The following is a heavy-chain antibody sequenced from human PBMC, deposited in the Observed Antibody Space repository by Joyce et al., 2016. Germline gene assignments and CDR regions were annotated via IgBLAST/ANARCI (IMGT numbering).Heavy chain of an antibody. D-gene: IGHD2-8*02. CDR2: INHRGIT. CDR1: GGSFSGFY. J-gene: IGHJ4*02. CDR3: ARRYWLQKCYLDY. V-gene: IGHV4-34*01. Sequence: QVQLQQWGAGLLKPSETLSLTCAVYGGSFSGFYWSWIRQPPGKGLEWIGEINHRGITNYNPSLKSRVSISVDTSKSQFSLRLNSVTAADTAVYYCARRYWLQKCYLDYWGQGTLVTVSS.